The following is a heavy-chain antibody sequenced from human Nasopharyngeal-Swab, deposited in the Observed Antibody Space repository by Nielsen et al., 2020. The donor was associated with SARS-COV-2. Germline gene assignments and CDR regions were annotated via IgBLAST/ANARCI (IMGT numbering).Heavy chain of an antibody. D-gene: IGHD4-11*01. V-gene: IGHV3-48*04. CDR1: GFTLSSYS. CDR3: ARVNSAKNYGMDV. J-gene: IGHJ6*02. Sequence: GGSLRLSCAASGFTLSSYSMNWVRQAPGQGLEWVSYISSGTGTIYYADSVTDRFTISRDNAQNSLYLQMNSLRADDTAVYYCARVNSAKNYGMDVWGQGTTVTVSS. CDR2: ISSGTGTI.